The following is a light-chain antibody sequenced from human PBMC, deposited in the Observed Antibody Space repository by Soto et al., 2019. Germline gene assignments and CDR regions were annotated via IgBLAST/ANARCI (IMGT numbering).Light chain of an antibody. CDR1: QNINTY. CDR2: AAS. J-gene: IGKJ1*01. Sequence: DIQMTQSPSSLSASVGDRVTISCRTSQNINTYLNWYQQRPGKAPKLLIYAASTLQSGVPSRFSGRGSGTDFTLVISSLQPEDFATYYCQQSYIDPWGTCGQGTKVE. CDR3: QQSYIDPWGT. V-gene: IGKV1-39*01.